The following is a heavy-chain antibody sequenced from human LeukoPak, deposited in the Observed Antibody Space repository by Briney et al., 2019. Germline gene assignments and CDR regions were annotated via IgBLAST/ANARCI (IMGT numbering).Heavy chain of an antibody. CDR1: GFTFPNFE. Sequence: GGSLRLSCAASGFTFPNFEMNWVRQAPGQGLEWISYIGPNGIYDADSVKGRFTITRDNSKNTLYLQMNSLRAEDTAVYYCHGTVTIDFDYWGQGTLVTVSS. D-gene: IGHD4-11*01. J-gene: IGHJ4*02. CDR2: IGPNGI. V-gene: IGHV3-48*03. CDR3: HGTVTIDFDY.